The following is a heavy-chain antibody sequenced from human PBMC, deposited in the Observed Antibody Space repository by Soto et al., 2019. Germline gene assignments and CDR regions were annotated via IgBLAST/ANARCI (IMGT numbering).Heavy chain of an antibody. CDR2: ISGSGGST. D-gene: IGHD4-17*01. V-gene: IGHV3-23*01. Sequence: EVQLLESGGGLVQPGGSLRLSCAASGFTFSSYAMSWVRQAPGKGLDWVSAISGSGGSTYYAASVKGRFTISRDNSKNTLYLQMNSLRAEDTAVYYCANPYGGDYFDYWGQGTLVTVSS. CDR3: ANPYGGDYFDY. CDR1: GFTFSSYA. J-gene: IGHJ4*02.